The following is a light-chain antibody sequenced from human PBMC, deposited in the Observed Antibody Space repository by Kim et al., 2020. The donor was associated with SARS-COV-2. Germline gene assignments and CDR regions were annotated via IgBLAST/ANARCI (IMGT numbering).Light chain of an antibody. Sequence: QSALTQPPSASGSPGQSVTISCTGTSSDVGGFNYVSWYQQHPGKAPKLMIYEVFKRPSGVPDRFAGSKSGNTASLTVSGLQAEDEADYFCSSYAGNNNVFGGGTRLTVL. CDR1: SSDVGGFNY. CDR2: EVF. V-gene: IGLV2-8*01. J-gene: IGLJ3*02. CDR3: SSYAGNNNV.